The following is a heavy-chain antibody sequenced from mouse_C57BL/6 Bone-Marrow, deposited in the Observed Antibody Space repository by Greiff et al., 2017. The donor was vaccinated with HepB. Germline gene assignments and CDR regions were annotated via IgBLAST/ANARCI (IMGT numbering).Heavy chain of an antibody. CDR1: GYTFTDYE. CDR3: TPPLDSSYIYY. J-gene: IGHJ2*01. V-gene: IGHV1-15*01. Sequence: VQLQQSGAELVRPGASVTLSCKASGYTFTDYEMHWVKQTPVHGLEWIGAIDPETGGTAYNQKFKGKAILTADKSSSTAYMELRSLTSEDSAVYYYTPPLDSSYIYYWVHSTTLTVSS. CDR2: IDPETGGT. D-gene: IGHD1-1*01.